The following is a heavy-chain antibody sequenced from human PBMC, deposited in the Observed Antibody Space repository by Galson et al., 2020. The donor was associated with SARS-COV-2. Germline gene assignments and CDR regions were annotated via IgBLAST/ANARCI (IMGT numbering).Heavy chain of an antibody. CDR1: GGTFSSYA. Sequence: SVKVSCKASGGTFSSYAISWVRQATGQGLEWMGGIIPIFGTANYAQKFQGRVTITADESTSTAYMELSSLRSEDTAVYYCARVPEYCSSTSCSYYYYYYMDVWGKGTTVTVSS. CDR2: IIPIFGTA. J-gene: IGHJ6*03. V-gene: IGHV1-69*13. CDR3: ARVPEYCSSTSCSYYYYYYMDV. D-gene: IGHD2-2*01.